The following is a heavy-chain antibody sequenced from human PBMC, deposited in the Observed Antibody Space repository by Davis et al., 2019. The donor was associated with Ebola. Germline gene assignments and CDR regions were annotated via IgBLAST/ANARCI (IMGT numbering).Heavy chain of an antibody. CDR3: ARGLYQLLSYYYYGMDV. V-gene: IGHV1-8*01. CDR2: MNPNSGNT. Sequence: ASVKVSCKASGYTFTSYDINWVRQATGQGLEWMGWMNPNSGNTGYAQKFQGRVTMTRNTSISTAYMELSSLRSEDTAVYYCARGLYQLLSYYYYGMDVWGQGTTVTVSS. CDR1: GYTFTSYD. J-gene: IGHJ6*02. D-gene: IGHD2-2*01.